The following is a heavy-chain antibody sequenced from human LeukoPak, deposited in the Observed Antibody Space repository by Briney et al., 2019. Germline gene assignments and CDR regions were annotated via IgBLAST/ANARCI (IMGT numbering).Heavy chain of an antibody. Sequence: SETLSLTCGVSGGSFSISYWSWIRQPPGKGLEWIEQIYHSGGANYNPSLRSRVTMSVDTSKNQFSLKLSSVTAADTAVYYCARDPTSGWYDYWGQGTLVTVSS. D-gene: IGHD6-19*01. J-gene: IGHJ4*02. CDR1: GGSFSISY. V-gene: IGHV4-34*01. CDR3: ARDPTSGWYDY. CDR2: IYHSGGA.